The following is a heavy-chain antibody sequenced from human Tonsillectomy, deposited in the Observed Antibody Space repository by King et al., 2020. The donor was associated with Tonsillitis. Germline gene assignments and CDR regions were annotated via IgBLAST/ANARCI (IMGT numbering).Heavy chain of an antibody. V-gene: IGHV3-15*01. Sequence: VQLVESGGGLVKPGGSLRLSCAASGFTFSHAWMSWVRQAPGKGLEWVGRIKSKTDGGTTDYAAPVKGRFTISRDDSKNTLYLQMNSLKTEDTALYYCTTDQLWFGYIWFDPWGQGTLVTVSS. J-gene: IGHJ5*02. CDR1: GFTFSHAW. CDR2: IKSKTDGGTT. CDR3: TTDQLWFGYIWFDP. D-gene: IGHD3-10*01.